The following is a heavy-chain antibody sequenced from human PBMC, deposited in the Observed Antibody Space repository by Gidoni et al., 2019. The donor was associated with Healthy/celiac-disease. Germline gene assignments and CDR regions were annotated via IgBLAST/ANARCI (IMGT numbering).Heavy chain of an antibody. Sequence: QVQLQQWGAGLLKPSETLSLNCAVYGGSFSGYYWSWIRQPPGKGLEWIGEINHSGSTNYNPSLKSRVTISVDTSKNQFSLKLSSVTAADTAVYYCARGPRYIVVVPAAMPYKYWGQGTLVTVSS. D-gene: IGHD2-2*01. CDR3: ARGPRYIVVVPAAMPYKY. CDR2: INHSGST. CDR1: GGSFSGYY. J-gene: IGHJ4*02. V-gene: IGHV4-34*01.